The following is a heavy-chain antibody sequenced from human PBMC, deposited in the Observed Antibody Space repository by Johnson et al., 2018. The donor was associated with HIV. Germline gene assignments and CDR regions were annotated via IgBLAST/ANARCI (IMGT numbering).Heavy chain of an antibody. D-gene: IGHD1-14*01. CDR3: ARGFHRGGAFDI. CDR1: GFTFRSYW. V-gene: IGHV3-48*04. J-gene: IGHJ3*02. Sequence: VQLAESGGGLVQPGGSLRLSCAASGFTFRSYWMSWVRQAPGKGLEWVSYISTSGSTIYYADSLTGRFTISRDNANNSLYLQMHSLRAEDTAVYYCARGFHRGGAFDIWGQVTMVTVSS. CDR2: ISTSGSTI.